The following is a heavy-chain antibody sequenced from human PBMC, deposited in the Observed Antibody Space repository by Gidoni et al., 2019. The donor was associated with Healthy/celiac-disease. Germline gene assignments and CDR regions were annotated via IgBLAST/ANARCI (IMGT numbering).Heavy chain of an antibody. D-gene: IGHD6-19*01. CDR3: ARDPEGIAVAGTDLGY. Sequence: EVQLVESGGGVVQPGGSMRLSCAASGFTFSSYEMNWVRQAPGKGLEWVSYISSSGSTIYYADSVKGRFTISRDNAKNSLYLQMNSLRAEDTAVYYCARDPEGIAVAGTDLGYWGQGTLVTVSS. CDR1: GFTFSSYE. CDR2: ISSSGSTI. V-gene: IGHV3-48*03. J-gene: IGHJ4*02.